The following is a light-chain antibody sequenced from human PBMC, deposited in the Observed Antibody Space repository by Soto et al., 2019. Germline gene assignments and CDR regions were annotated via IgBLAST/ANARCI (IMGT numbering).Light chain of an antibody. J-gene: IGKJ5*01. V-gene: IGKV3-11*01. CDR2: GAS. CDR3: QHRMNWPLT. CDR1: QILSSAY. Sequence: ENVLTQSPGTLSLSPGERATLSCRASQILSSAYLAWYQQKPGQAPRLLIYGASNRATGVPARFTGSGSETDFTLTISSLEPEDFAVYYCQHRMNWPLTFGQGTRLEIK.